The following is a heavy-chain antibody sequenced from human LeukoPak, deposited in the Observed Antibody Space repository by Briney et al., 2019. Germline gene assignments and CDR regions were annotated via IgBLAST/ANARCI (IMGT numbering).Heavy chain of an antibody. CDR2: INHSGST. Sequence: SETLSLTCAVYGGSFSGYYWSWIRQPPGKGLEWIGEINHSGSTNYNPSLKSRVTISVDTSKNQFSLKLSSVTAADTAVYYCARGRGYSYGSYYYYYYMDVWGEGTTVTVSS. CDR3: ARGRGYSYGSYYYYYYMDV. CDR1: GGSFSGYY. V-gene: IGHV4-34*01. J-gene: IGHJ6*03. D-gene: IGHD5-18*01.